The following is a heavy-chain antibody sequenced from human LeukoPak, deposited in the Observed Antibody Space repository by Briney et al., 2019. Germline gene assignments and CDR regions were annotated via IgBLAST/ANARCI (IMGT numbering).Heavy chain of an antibody. CDR3: TTEPYSSSWYNFDY. V-gene: IGHV3-15*01. Sequence: PGGSLRLSCAASGFTFSNAWMSWVRQAPGKGLEWVGRIKSKTDGGTTDYAAPVKGRFTISRDDSKNTPYLQMNSLKTEDTAVYYCTTEPYSSSWYNFDYWGQGTLVTVSS. J-gene: IGHJ4*02. D-gene: IGHD6-13*01. CDR2: IKSKTDGGTT. CDR1: GFTFSNAW.